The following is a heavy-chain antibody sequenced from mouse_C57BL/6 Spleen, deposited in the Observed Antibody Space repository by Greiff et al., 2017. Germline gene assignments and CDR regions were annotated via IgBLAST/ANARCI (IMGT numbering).Heavy chain of an antibody. CDR1: GYTFTDYY. CDR3: ARSYYYGSPYYAMDY. Sequence: QLQQSGPELVQPGASVKISCKASGYTFTDYYITWVKQRPGQGLEWIGWIYPGSGNTKYNEKFKGKATLTVDTSSSTAYMQLSSLTSEDSAVYFCARSYYYGSPYYAMDYWGQGTSVTVSS. CDR2: IYPGSGNT. V-gene: IGHV1-84*01. J-gene: IGHJ4*01. D-gene: IGHD1-1*01.